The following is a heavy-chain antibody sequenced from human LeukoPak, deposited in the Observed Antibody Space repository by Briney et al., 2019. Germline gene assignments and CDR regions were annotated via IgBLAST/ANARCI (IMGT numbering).Heavy chain of an antibody. V-gene: IGHV3-33*01. D-gene: IGHD1-1*01. CDR3: GRDMATTGAAGVDC. CDR1: GFTFSSYG. J-gene: IGHJ4*02. CDR2: IWYDGSNK. Sequence: GGSLRLSCAASGFTFSSYGMHWVRQAPGKGLEWVAVIWYDGSNKYYADSVKGRFTVSRDNSKNTLYLRMNSLRAEDTAVYYCGRDMATTGAAGVDCWGQGTLVTVSS.